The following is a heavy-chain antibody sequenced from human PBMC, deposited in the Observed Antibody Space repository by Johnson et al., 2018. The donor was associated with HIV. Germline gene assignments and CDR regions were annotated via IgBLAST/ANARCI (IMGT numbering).Heavy chain of an antibody. J-gene: IGHJ3*02. CDR2: ISGSGGST. Sequence: EVQLVESGGGLVQPGGSLRLSCAASGFTFSSYAMSWVRQAPGKGLEWVSAISGSGGSTYYADSVKGRFTISRDNSKNTLYVQMNSLRDDDTALYFCARAFGSGGYSSSWYLGLGSFDIWGQGTMVTVSS. CDR1: GFTFSSYA. CDR3: ARAFGSGGYSSSWYLGLGSFDI. D-gene: IGHD6-13*01. V-gene: IGHV3-23*04.